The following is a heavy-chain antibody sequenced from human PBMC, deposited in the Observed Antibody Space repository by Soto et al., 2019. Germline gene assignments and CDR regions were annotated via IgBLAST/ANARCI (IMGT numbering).Heavy chain of an antibody. J-gene: IGHJ4*02. Sequence: SETLSLTCAVYGGSFSGYYWSWIRQPPGKGLEWIGEINHSGSTNYNPSLKSRVTISVDTSKNQFSLKLSSVTAADTAVYYCARMTTVTSYYFDYWGQGTLVTVSS. CDR3: ARMTTVTSYYFDY. V-gene: IGHV4-34*01. CDR1: GGSFSGYY. D-gene: IGHD4-17*01. CDR2: INHSGST.